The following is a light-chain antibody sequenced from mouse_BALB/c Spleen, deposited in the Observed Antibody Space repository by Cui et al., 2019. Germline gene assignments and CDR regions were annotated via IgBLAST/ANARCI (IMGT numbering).Light chain of an antibody. V-gene: IGKV10-94*01. CDR3: QQYSKFPCT. Sequence: DLTMTQTTSSLSVSLEDRVTISCSASQGISNYLNWYQQKPDRTVKLLIYNTSSLHSGVPSRFSGSGSGTDYSLTISNLEAEDIAAYYCQQYSKFPCTFGAGTKLEIK. J-gene: IGKJ4*01. CDR1: QGISNY. CDR2: NTS.